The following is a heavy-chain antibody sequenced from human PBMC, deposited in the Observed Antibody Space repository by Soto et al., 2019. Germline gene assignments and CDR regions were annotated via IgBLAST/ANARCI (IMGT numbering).Heavy chain of an antibody. V-gene: IGHV3-23*01. CDR2: ISGSGGST. D-gene: IGHD5-18*01. Sequence: GGSLRLSCAASGFTFSSYAMSWVRQAPGKGLEWVSAISGSGGSTYYADSVKGRFTISRDNSKNTLYLQMNSLRVEDTAVYYCAKRGYSYGCVDYWGQGTLVTVSS. CDR3: AKRGYSYGCVDY. J-gene: IGHJ4*02. CDR1: GFTFSSYA.